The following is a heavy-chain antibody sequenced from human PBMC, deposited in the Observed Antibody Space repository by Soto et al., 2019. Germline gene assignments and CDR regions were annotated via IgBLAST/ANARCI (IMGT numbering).Heavy chain of an antibody. V-gene: IGHV1-3*01. CDR3: ARVSGWYYFDY. D-gene: IGHD6-19*01. CDR2: TNAGNGNT. J-gene: IGHJ4*02. Sequence: ASVKVSCKASGYTFTNYAMHWVRQAPGQRLEWMGWTNAGNGNTKYSQRFQGRVTITRDTSASTAYLELSSLRSEDTAVYYCARVSGWYYFDYWGQGTLVTVSS. CDR1: GYTFTNYA.